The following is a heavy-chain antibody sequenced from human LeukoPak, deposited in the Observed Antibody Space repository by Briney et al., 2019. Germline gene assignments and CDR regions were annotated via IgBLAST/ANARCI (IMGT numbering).Heavy chain of an antibody. Sequence: SETLSLTCTVSGGSFSNYYWSWLRQPAGKGLEWIGRIYTSGSTKYNPSLNSRLPMSVDTSHNQFSLKLTSVPAADTAVYYCARQPPQYYGIDVWGQGTTVTVSS. D-gene: IGHD1-14*01. CDR1: GGSFSNYY. CDR2: IYTSGST. V-gene: IGHV4-4*07. CDR3: ARQPPQYYGIDV. J-gene: IGHJ6*02.